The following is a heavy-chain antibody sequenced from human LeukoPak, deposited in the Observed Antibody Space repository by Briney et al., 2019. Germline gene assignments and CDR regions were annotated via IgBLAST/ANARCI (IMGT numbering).Heavy chain of an antibody. V-gene: IGHV3-7*03. CDR1: GFTISSYW. CDR3: ARRYFDY. CDR2: IKQDGSEE. J-gene: IGHJ4*02. Sequence: PGGSLRLSCVASGFTISSYWMHWVRQAPGKGLEWVANIKQDGSEEYYVDSVKGRFTISRDNAKNSLYLQMNSLRAEDTAVYYCARRYFDYWGQGILATVSS.